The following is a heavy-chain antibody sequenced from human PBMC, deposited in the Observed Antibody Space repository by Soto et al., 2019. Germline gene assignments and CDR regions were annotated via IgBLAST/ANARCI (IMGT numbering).Heavy chain of an antibody. V-gene: IGHV3-23*01. J-gene: IGHJ4*02. CDR2: ISGSGSST. CDR3: AKAWGIDY. CDR1: GFTFSSYT. D-gene: IGHD7-27*01. Sequence: PGGSLILSCAASGFTFSSYTMSGVRQAPGKGLEWVSTISGSGSSTYSADSVKGRFTISRDNSKNTLYLQMNSLRVEDTAIYYCAKAWGIDYWGQGTLVTV.